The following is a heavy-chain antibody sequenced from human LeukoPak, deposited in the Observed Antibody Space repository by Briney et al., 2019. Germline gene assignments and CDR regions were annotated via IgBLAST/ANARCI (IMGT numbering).Heavy chain of an antibody. Sequence: GASVKVSRKASGYTFTGYYMHWVRQAPGQGLEWMGWINPNSGGTNYAQKFQGRVTMTRDTSISTAYMELSRLRSDDTAVYYCARVESDEASLFYWGQGTLVTVSS. D-gene: IGHD2-2*01. CDR1: GYTFTGYY. J-gene: IGHJ4*02. CDR3: ARVESDEASLFY. V-gene: IGHV1-2*02. CDR2: INPNSGGT.